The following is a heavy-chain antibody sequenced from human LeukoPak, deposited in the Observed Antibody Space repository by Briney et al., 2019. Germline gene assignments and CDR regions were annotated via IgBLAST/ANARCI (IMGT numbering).Heavy chain of an antibody. CDR2: ISPTGEGT. CDR3: ARLTTVVTYFDY. Sequence: PGGSLRLSCAASGFAFSNTGMTWVRQAPGRGLEWVSTISPTGEGTHYADSVKGRFTISRDNSKNTLSLEMNSLRAEDTAVYYCARLTTVVTYFDYWGQGTLVTVSS. D-gene: IGHD4-23*01. CDR1: GFAFSNTG. J-gene: IGHJ4*02. V-gene: IGHV3-23*01.